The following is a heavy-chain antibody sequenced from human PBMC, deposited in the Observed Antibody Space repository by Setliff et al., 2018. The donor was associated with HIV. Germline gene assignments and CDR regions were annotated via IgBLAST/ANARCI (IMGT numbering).Heavy chain of an antibody. Sequence: ASVKVSCKASGYTFTSYGISWVRQAPGQGLEWMGWISVYNGNTNYAQKVQGRVTMTTDTSTSTAYMELRSLRSDDTAVYYCAKGPDHEMEEHFDYWGQGTLVTVSS. CDR3: AKGPDHEMEEHFDY. CDR2: ISVYNGNT. J-gene: IGHJ4*02. CDR1: GYTFTSYG. D-gene: IGHD1-1*01. V-gene: IGHV1-18*01.